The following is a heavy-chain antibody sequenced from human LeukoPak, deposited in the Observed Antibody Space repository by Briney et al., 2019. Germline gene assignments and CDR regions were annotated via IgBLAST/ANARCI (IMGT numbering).Heavy chain of an antibody. V-gene: IGHV4-4*07. D-gene: IGHD3-22*01. Sequence: PSETLSLTCSVSGASITRYYWTWIRQPVGKGLEWFGRLYTNGTVNYNPSLRSRVTMSRDTSRNQFSLKLSSVTAADTAVYYCARVGLGYYDSSGYYPDYWGQGTLVTVSS. CDR1: GASITRYY. CDR3: ARVGLGYYDSSGYYPDY. J-gene: IGHJ4*02. CDR2: LYTNGTV.